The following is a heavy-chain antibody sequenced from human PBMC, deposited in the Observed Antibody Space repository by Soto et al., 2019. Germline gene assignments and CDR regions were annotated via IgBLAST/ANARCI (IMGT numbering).Heavy chain of an antibody. V-gene: IGHV6-1*01. CDR1: GDSVSSNSGT. CDR2: TYYRSRWFN. Sequence: SQTLSLTCAISGDSVSSNSGTWDWIRQSPSRGLEWLGRTYYRSRWFNDYAGSVKGRITINPDTSNNQFSLQLTSLSPDDTAVYYCARLRGDSWFDFWGQGTRVTVSS. J-gene: IGHJ5*01. CDR3: ARLRGDSWFDF.